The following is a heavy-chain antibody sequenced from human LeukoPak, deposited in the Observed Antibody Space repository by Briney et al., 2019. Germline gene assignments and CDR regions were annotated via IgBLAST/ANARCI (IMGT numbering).Heavy chain of an antibody. J-gene: IGHJ5*02. CDR1: GDSVSSNSAA. D-gene: IGHD2-15*01. Sequence: SQTLSLTCAISGDSVSSNSAAWNWIRQSPSRGLEWLGRTYYRSKWYNDYAVSVKSRITINPDISKNQLSMQLNSVTPEDTAVYYCARDHGCSGGSCYSDWFDPWGQGTLVTVSS. CDR3: ARDHGCSGGSCYSDWFDP. CDR2: TYYRSKWYN. V-gene: IGHV6-1*01.